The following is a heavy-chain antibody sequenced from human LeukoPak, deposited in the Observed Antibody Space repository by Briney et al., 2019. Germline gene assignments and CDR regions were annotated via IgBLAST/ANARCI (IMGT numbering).Heavy chain of an antibody. V-gene: IGHV4-34*01. CDR3: ARDARNYSSSIVYYYYYGRDV. CDR2: INHSGST. CDR1: GGSFSGYY. Sequence: SETLSLTCAVYGGSFSGYYWSWIRQPPGKGLEWIGEINHSGSTNYNPSLKSRVTISVDTSKNQFSLKLSSVTAADTAVYYCARDARNYSSSIVYYYYYGRDVGGQGTTAPV. J-gene: IGHJ6*02. D-gene: IGHD6-6*01.